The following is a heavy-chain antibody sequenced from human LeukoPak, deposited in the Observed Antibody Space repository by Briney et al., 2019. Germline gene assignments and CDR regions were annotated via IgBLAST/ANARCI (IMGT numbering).Heavy chain of an antibody. D-gene: IGHD2-15*01. V-gene: IGHV3-30*18. CDR2: ISYDGSNK. CDR3: AKVVNGYSTYYYYGMDV. J-gene: IGHJ6*02. Sequence: GGSLRLSCEGSAFIFSGHWMNWVRQTPGKGLEWVAVISYDGSNKYYADSVKGRFTISRDNSKNTLYLQMNSLRAEDTAVYYCAKVVNGYSTYYYYGMDVWGQGTTVTVSS. CDR1: AFIFSGHW.